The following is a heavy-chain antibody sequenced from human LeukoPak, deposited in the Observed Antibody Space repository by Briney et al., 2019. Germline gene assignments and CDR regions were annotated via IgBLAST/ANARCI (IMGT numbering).Heavy chain of an antibody. D-gene: IGHD2/OR15-2a*01. Sequence: ASMKVSCKSSGFTFTDHYIHWVRQAPGQGLEWMGYIGPHSSSTSSPQEFQGRVTITRDTSMTTAYMELTRLTSDDTAVYYCVREGEGPLSKDFDYWGQGTLVTVSS. CDR3: VREGEGPLSKDFDY. J-gene: IGHJ4*02. CDR2: IGPHSSST. V-gene: IGHV1-2*02. CDR1: GFTFTDHY.